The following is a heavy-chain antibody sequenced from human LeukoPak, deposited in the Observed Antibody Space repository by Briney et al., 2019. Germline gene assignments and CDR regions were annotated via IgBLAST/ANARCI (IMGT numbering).Heavy chain of an antibody. V-gene: IGHV4-59*08. D-gene: IGHD1-26*01. CDR1: GGSLSSYY. Sequence: SETLSLTCTVSGGSLSSYYWSWIRQPPGKGLEWIAYISDIGSINYNPPLKSRVTISLETSKNHFSLKLSSVTAADTAVYYCGGHDPRNSVDFWGQGTLVTVSS. J-gene: IGHJ4*02. CDR3: GGHDPRNSVDF. CDR2: ISDIGSI.